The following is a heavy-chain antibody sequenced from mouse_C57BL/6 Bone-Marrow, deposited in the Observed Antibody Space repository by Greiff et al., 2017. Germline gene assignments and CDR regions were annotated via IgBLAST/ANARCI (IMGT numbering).Heavy chain of an antibody. D-gene: IGHD2-5*01. CDR2: IDPSDSYT. Sequence: VQLQQPGAELVRPGTSVKLSCKASGYTFTSYWMHWVKQRPGQGLEWIGVIDPSDSYTNYNQKFKGKATLTVDTSSSTAYMQLSILTSEDSAVFYCARYGYSNYEDDYWGKGTTLTVSS. J-gene: IGHJ2*01. V-gene: IGHV1-59*01. CDR3: ARYGYSNYEDDY. CDR1: GYTFTSYW.